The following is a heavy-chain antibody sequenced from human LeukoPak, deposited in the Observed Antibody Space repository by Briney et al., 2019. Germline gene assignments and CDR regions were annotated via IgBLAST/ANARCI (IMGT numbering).Heavy chain of an antibody. Sequence: SETLSLTCTVSGGSISSGSYYWSWIRQPAGKGLEWIGRIYTSGSTNYNPSLKSRVTIPVDTSKNQFSLKLSSVTAADTAVYYCARDDCSGGSCYSHWGQGTLVTVSS. CDR1: GGSISSGSYY. CDR3: ARDDCSGGSCYSH. CDR2: IYTSGST. D-gene: IGHD2-15*01. J-gene: IGHJ4*02. V-gene: IGHV4-61*02.